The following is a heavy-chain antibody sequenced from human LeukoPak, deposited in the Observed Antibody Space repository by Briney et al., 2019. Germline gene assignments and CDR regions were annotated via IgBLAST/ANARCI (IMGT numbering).Heavy chain of an antibody. CDR3: ARAHYGDYAPFDY. CDR2: MGTAGDT. D-gene: IGHD4-17*01. J-gene: IGHJ4*02. CDR1: GFTFSSYD. V-gene: IGHV3-13*01. Sequence: GASLRLSCAASGFTFSSYDVHWVRQATGRGLEWVSAMGTAGDTYYAGSVKGRFTISREDAKNSFYLQMNSLRAGDTAVYYCARAHYGDYAPFDYWGQGTLVTVSS.